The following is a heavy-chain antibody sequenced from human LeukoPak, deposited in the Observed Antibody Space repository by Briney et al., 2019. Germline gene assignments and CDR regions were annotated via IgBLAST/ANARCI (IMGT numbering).Heavy chain of an antibody. CDR3: YGSGNYYYVDV. V-gene: IGHV4-34*08. CDR1: GFTFSSYS. J-gene: IGHJ6*03. Sequence: GSLRLSCAASGFTFSSYSMNWIRQPPGKGLEWIGEINHSGSTNYNPSLKSRVTISVDTSKDQFSLKLTSVTAADTAIYYCYGSGNYYYVDVWGKGTTVTISS. D-gene: IGHD3-10*01. CDR2: INHSGST.